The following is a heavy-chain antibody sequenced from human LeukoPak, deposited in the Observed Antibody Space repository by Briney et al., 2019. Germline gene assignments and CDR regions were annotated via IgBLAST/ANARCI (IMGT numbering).Heavy chain of an antibody. V-gene: IGHV3-15*01. D-gene: IGHD2-2*01. CDR2: IKSKTDGGTT. CDR3: TTSPCSSASCYYDY. CDR1: GFTFSNAW. J-gene: IGHJ4*02. Sequence: GGSLRLSCAASGFTFSNAWMSWVRQAPGKGLEWVGRIKSKTDGGTTDYAAPVKGRFTISRDDSKNTLYLQMNSLKTEDTAVYYCTTSPCSSASCYYDYWGQGTLVTVSS.